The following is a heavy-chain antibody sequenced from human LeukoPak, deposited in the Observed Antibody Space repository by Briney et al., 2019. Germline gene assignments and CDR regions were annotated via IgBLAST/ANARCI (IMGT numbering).Heavy chain of an antibody. CDR1: GCSINSTSYY. D-gene: IGHD3-10*01. Sequence: SETLSLTCSLSGCSINSTSYYWGWIRQPPGKGLEYIVTIYYSESTYYNPSLKSRVTISVDTSKDQFSLRLSSVTATDTAVYYCARLPRSGTYKGSLDYWGQGTLVTVSS. CDR2: IYYSEST. J-gene: IGHJ4*02. CDR3: ARLPRSGTYKGSLDY. V-gene: IGHV4-39*01.